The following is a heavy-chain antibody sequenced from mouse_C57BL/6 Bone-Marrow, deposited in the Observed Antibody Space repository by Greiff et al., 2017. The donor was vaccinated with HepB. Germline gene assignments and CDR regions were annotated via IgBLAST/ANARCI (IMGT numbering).Heavy chain of an antibody. V-gene: IGHV1-69*01. J-gene: IGHJ4*01. CDR1: GYTFTSYW. D-gene: IGHD2-3*01. Sequence: QVHVKQPGAELVMPGASVKLSCKASGYTFTSYWMHWVKQRPGQGLEWIGEIDPSDSYTNYNQKFKGKSTLTVDKSSSTAYMQLSSLTSEDSAVYYCAREDDGYPHYYAMDYWGQGTSVTVSS. CDR2: IDPSDSYT. CDR3: AREDDGYPHYYAMDY.